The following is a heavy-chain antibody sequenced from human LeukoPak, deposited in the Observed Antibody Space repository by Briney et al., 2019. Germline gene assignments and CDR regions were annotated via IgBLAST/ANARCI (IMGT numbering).Heavy chain of an antibody. CDR3: AKVKWFGELLSHFDY. D-gene: IGHD3-10*01. CDR1: GLTFSSYA. J-gene: IGHJ4*02. Sequence: GGSLRLSCAASGLTFSSYAMSWVRQAPGKGLEWVSAISGSGGSTYYADSVKGRFTISRDNSKNTLYLQMNSLRAEDTAVYYCAKVKWFGELLSHFDYWGQGTLVTVSS. V-gene: IGHV3-23*01. CDR2: ISGSGGST.